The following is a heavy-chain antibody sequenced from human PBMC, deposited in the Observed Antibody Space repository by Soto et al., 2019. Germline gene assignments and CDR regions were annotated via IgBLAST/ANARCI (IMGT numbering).Heavy chain of an antibody. CDR2: ISGSGGST. J-gene: IGHJ5*02. D-gene: IGHD6-6*01. Sequence: EVQLLESGGGLVQPGGSLRLSCAASGFTFSSYAMSWVRQAPGKGLEWVSAISGSGGSTYYADSVKGRFTISRDNSKNTLYLQMNSMRAEDTAVYYCAKCEGPGSSSSVVWFDPWGQGTLVTVSS. CDR1: GFTFSSYA. CDR3: AKCEGPGSSSSVVWFDP. V-gene: IGHV3-23*01.